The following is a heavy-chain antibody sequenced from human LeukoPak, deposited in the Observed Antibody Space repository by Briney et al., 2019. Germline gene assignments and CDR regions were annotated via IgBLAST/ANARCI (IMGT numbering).Heavy chain of an antibody. J-gene: IGHJ4*02. CDR3: ARDVQPFDY. Sequence: WIRQSPGKGLEWVANIEQDGSEKYYVDSVKGRFTISRDNAKNSLYLQMNSLRAEDTAVYYCARDVQPFDYWGQGTLVTVSS. CDR2: IEQDGSEK. D-gene: IGHD1-1*01. V-gene: IGHV3-7*01.